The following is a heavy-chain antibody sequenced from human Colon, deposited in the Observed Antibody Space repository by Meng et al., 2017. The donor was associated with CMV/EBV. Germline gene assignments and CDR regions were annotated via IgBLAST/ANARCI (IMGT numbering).Heavy chain of an antibody. Sequence: SVGCYWRGTRQPPEQVRQWLGHIYTGGCAYSNPCLKTRLTLSLDTSKNQFSLSLRSVTAADTAVYYGARGSVSASAVSFDHWGQGTLVTVSS. V-gene: IGHV4-30-4*01. J-gene: IGHJ4*02. D-gene: IGHD6-13*01. CDR1: SVGCY. CDR3: ARGSVSASAVSFDH. CDR2: IYTGGCA.